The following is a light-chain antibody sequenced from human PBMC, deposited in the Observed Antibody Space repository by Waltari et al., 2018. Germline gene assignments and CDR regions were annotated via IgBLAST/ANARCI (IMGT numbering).Light chain of an antibody. CDR1: QSVDTY. CDR2: DAS. CDR3: QQRSSWFT. V-gene: IGKV3-11*01. Sequence: EIVLTQSPGTLSLSPGESATLSYRASQSVDTYLAWYQKKPGQAPRLLIYDASTRATGIPARFSGSGSGTDFTLTISSLEPEDFAVYYCQQRSSWFTFGGGTKVEV. J-gene: IGKJ4*01.